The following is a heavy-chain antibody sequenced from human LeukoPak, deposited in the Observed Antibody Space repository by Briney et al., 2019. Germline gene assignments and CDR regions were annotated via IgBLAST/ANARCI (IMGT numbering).Heavy chain of an antibody. V-gene: IGHV3-7*01. Sequence: PGGSLRLSCAASGFIFSNYWMTWVCQAPGKGLEWVSNISQDGSERHYVDSVKDRFNISRDNAKNSLDLQMNSLRAEDTAVYYCARDWGSTGYDLYDSWGQGTLVTVSS. D-gene: IGHD5-12*01. J-gene: IGHJ4*02. CDR2: ISQDGSER. CDR3: ARDWGSTGYDLYDS. CDR1: GFIFSNYW.